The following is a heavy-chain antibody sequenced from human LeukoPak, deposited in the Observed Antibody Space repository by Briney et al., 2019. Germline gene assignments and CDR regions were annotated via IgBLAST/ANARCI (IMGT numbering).Heavy chain of an antibody. CDR1: GYTFTGYY. CDR3: ARDGSIVARLGAFDI. D-gene: IGHD3-16*01. Sequence: ASVKVSCKASGYTFTGYYMHWVRQAPGQGLEWMGWINPNSGGTNYAQKFQGRVTMTRDTSISTAYMELSRLRSDDTAVYYCARDGSIVARLGAFDIWGQGTMVTVSS. J-gene: IGHJ3*02. V-gene: IGHV1-2*02. CDR2: INPNSGGT.